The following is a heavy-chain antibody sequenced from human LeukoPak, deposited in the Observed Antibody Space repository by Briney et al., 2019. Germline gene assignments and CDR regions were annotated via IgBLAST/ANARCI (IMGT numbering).Heavy chain of an antibody. CDR3: GGQLLWEYGMDV. V-gene: IGHV3-74*01. CDR1: GFTFSSYW. Sequence: PGRSLRLSCAASGFTFSSYWMHWVRQAPGKGLVWVSRINSDGSSTSYADSVKGRFTISRDNAKNTLYLQMNSLRAEDTAVYYCGGQLLWEYGMDVWGQGTTVTVSS. D-gene: IGHD2-2*01. J-gene: IGHJ6*02. CDR2: INSDGSST.